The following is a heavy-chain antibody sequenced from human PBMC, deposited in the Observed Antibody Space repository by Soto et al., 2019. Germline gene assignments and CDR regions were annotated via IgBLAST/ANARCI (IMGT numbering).Heavy chain of an antibody. CDR3: ARAMYYDFWSGYLFDY. V-gene: IGHV4-34*01. CDR2: INHSGST. Sequence: QVQLQQWGAGLLKPSETLSLTCAVYGGSFSGYYWSWIRQPPGKGLEWIGEINHSGSTNYNPSLKSRVTISVDTSKNQFSLKVSSVTAADTAVYYCARAMYYDFWSGYLFDYWGQGTLVTVSS. CDR1: GGSFSGYY. D-gene: IGHD3-3*01. J-gene: IGHJ4*02.